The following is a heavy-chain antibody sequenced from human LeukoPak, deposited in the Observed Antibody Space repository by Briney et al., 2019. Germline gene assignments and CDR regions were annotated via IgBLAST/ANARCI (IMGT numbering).Heavy chain of an antibody. Sequence: GGSLRLSCAAPGFTFSRYEMNWVRQAPGKGLEWVSYISSSGSTIYYADSVKGRFTISRDNAKNSLHLQMNSLRAEDTAVYYCARPNSGSYFFDYWGQGTLVTVSS. D-gene: IGHD1-26*01. J-gene: IGHJ4*02. CDR2: ISSSGSTI. V-gene: IGHV3-48*03. CDR1: GFTFSRYE. CDR3: ARPNSGSYFFDY.